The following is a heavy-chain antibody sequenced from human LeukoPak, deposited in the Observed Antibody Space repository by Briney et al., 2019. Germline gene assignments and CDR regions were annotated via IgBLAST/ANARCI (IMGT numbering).Heavy chain of an antibody. V-gene: IGHV4-39*02. CDR2: IYYSGST. D-gene: IGHD6-19*01. J-gene: IGHJ4*02. CDR1: GGSISSSSYY. Sequence: PSETLSLTCTVSGGSISSSSYYWGWIRQPPGKGLEWIGSIYYSGSTYYNPSLKSRVTISVDTSKNQFSLKLSPVTAADTAVYYCAREDSGLEYYFDYWGQGTLVTVSS. CDR3: AREDSGLEYYFDY.